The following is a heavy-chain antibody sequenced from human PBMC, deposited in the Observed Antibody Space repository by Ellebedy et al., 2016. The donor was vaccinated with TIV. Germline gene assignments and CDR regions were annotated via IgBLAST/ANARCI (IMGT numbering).Heavy chain of an antibody. V-gene: IGHV3-15*07. J-gene: IGHJ4*02. D-gene: IGHD4-17*01. CDR2: IKSKTDGGTT. Sequence: GESLKISCAASGFTFNNAWMKWVRQAPGKGLEWVGRIKSKTDGGTTDYAAPVKGRVTISRDDSKNTLYLQMNSLKTEDTAVYYCTTTYGDYWGQGTLVTVSS. CDR1: GFTFNNAW. CDR3: TTTYGDY.